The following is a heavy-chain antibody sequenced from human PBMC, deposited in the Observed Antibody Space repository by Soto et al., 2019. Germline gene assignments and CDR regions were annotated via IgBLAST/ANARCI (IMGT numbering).Heavy chain of an antibody. V-gene: IGHV4-39*01. CDR1: GGSISSSSYY. Sequence: QLQLQESGPGLVKPSETLSLTCTVSGGSISSSSYYWGWIRQPPGKGLEWIGSIYYSGTTYYNPSLKSRVTISVDTSKNQFSLKLSSVTAADTAVYYCARHGLQQWLPRDAFDIWGQGTMVTVSS. D-gene: IGHD6-19*01. J-gene: IGHJ3*02. CDR3: ARHGLQQWLPRDAFDI. CDR2: IYYSGTT.